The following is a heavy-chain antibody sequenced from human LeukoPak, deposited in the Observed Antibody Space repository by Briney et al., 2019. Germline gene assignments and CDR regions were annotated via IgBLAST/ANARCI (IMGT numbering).Heavy chain of an antibody. Sequence: GGSLRLSCAASGFTFDDYAMHWVRRAPGKGLEWVSGISWNSGSIGYADSVKGRFTISRDNAKNSLYLQMNSLRAEDTALYYCAKGHSSSWYSDYFDYWGQGTLVTVSS. J-gene: IGHJ4*02. V-gene: IGHV3-9*01. D-gene: IGHD6-13*01. CDR3: AKGHSSSWYSDYFDY. CDR2: ISWNSGSI. CDR1: GFTFDDYA.